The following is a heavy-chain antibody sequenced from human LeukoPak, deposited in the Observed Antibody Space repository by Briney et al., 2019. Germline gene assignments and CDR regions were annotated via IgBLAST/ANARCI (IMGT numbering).Heavy chain of an antibody. J-gene: IGHJ4*02. D-gene: IGHD2-15*01. CDR3: TVVVAAKGSEY. CDR1: GFTFSSYA. V-gene: IGHV3-23*01. CDR2: ISGSGGST. Sequence: GGSLRLSCAASGFTFSSYAMSWVRQAPGKGLEWVSAISGSGGSTYYADSVKGRFTISRDNAKNSLYLQMNSLRAEDTAVYYCTVVVAAKGSEYWGQGTLVTVSS.